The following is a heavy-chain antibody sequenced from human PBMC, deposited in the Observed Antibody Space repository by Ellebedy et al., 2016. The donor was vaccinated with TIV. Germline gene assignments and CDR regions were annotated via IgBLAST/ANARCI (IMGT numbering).Heavy chain of an antibody. V-gene: IGHV3-11*04. CDR3: ARDQWLGRAYYFDS. CDR2: ISGSGGST. Sequence: GESLKISCAASGFTFSNAWMSWVRQAPGKGLEWVSAISGSGGSTYYVDSVKGRFSISRDNAKNSLYVQMNSLRDEDTAVYYCARDQWLGRAYYFDSWGQGTLVTVSS. CDR1: GFTFSNAW. J-gene: IGHJ4*02. D-gene: IGHD6-19*01.